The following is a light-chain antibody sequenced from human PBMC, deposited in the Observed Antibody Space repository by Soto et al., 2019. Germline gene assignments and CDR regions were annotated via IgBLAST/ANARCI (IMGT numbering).Light chain of an antibody. CDR3: HQHGGSPET. Sequence: EIVLTQSPGTLSLSPGERATLSCRASQSVSNNYVAWYQQKPGQAPRLLINKATGIPDRFSGSGSGTEFILTISGLEPEDSGIYHCHQHGGSPETFGQGTKVEIK. V-gene: IGKV3-20*01. J-gene: IGKJ1*01. CDR1: QSVSNNY.